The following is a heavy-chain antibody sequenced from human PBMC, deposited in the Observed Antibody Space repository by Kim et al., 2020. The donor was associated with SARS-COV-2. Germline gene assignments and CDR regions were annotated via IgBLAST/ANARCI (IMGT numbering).Heavy chain of an antibody. Sequence: ASVKVSCKASGYTFTGYYMHWVRQAPGQGLEWMGRINPNSGGTNYAQKFQGRVAMTRDTSISTAYMELSRLRSDDKAVYYCARDSSIFGVVITPLSYYYGIDVWGQGTTVTVSS. CDR2: INPNSGGT. D-gene: IGHD3-3*01. CDR3: ARDSSIFGVVITPLSYYYGIDV. J-gene: IGHJ6*02. V-gene: IGHV1-2*06. CDR1: GYTFTGYY.